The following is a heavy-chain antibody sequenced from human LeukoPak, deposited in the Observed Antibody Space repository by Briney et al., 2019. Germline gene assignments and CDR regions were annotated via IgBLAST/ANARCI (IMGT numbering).Heavy chain of an antibody. V-gene: IGHV3-33*01. CDR2: IWYDGSNK. Sequence: PGGSLRLSCAASGFTFSSYGMHWVRQAPGKGLEWVAVIWYDGSNKYYADSVKGRFTIPRDNSKNTLFLQMNSLRAEDTAVYYCAREGSSGEHDYWGQGTLVTVSS. CDR3: AREGSSGEHDY. J-gene: IGHJ4*02. CDR1: GFTFSSYG. D-gene: IGHD3-22*01.